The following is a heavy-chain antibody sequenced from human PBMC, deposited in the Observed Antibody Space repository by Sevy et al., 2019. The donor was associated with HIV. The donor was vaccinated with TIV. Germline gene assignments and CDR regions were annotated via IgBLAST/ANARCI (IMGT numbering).Heavy chain of an antibody. CDR2: IKQDESEK. D-gene: IGHD3-22*01. Sequence: GGSLRLSCAASGFSFSSYWMHWVRQAPGKGLEWVANIKQDESEKYYVASVKGRFTVSRDNAKNSVYLQMNSLRPEDTASYYCARGSSGSFDYWGQGTLVTVSS. CDR1: GFSFSSYW. J-gene: IGHJ4*02. V-gene: IGHV3-7*04. CDR3: ARGSSGSFDY.